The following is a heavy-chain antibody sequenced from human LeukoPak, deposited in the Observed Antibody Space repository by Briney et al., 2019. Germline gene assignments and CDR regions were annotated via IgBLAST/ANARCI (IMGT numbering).Heavy chain of an antibody. CDR2: IYWDDDK. Sequence: SGPTLVKPTQTLTLTCTFSGFSLRNRGVGVGWIRQPPGKALEWLALIYWDDDKRYTPSLKSRLTITKDTSKNQVVLTMTNMDPVDTATYYCAHQRLQDGMDVWGQGTTVTVSS. V-gene: IGHV2-5*02. J-gene: IGHJ6*02. CDR3: AHQRLQDGMDV. CDR1: GFSLRNRGVG.